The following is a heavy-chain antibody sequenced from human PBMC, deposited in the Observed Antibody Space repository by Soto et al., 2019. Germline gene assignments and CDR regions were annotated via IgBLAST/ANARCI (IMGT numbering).Heavy chain of an antibody. CDR2: IWYDGSNK. CDR1: GFTFSSYW. CDR3: ARDGYCSGGSCYSVPVFDY. J-gene: IGHJ4*02. D-gene: IGHD2-15*01. Sequence: GGSLRLSCAASGFTFSSYWMHWVRQAPGKGLEWVAVIWYDGSNKYYADSVKGRFTISRDNSKNTLYLQMNSLRAEDTAVYYCARDGYCSGGSCYSVPVFDYWGQGTLVTVSS. V-gene: IGHV3-33*08.